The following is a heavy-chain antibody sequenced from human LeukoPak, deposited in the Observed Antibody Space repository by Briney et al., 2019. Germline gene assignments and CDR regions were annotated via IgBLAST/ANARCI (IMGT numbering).Heavy chain of an antibody. V-gene: IGHV4-39*01. CDR1: GGSISSSSYY. J-gene: IGHJ4*02. CDR3: ARLSQKATMVRGVYYFDY. Sequence: PSETLSLTCTVSGGSISSSSYYWGWIRQPPGKGLEWIGSIYYSGSTYYNPSLKSRVTISVDTSKNQFSPKLSSVTAADTAVYYCARLSQKATMVRGVYYFDYWGQGTLVTVSS. D-gene: IGHD3-10*01. CDR2: IYYSGST.